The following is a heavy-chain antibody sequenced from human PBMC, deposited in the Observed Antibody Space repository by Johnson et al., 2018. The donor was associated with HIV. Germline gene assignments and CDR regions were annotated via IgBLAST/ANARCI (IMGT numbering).Heavy chain of an antibody. CDR3: AREEYYYDRPYDAFDL. D-gene: IGHD3-22*01. V-gene: IGHV3-30*01. Sequence: ADSVKGRFTISRDNSKNTLYLQMNSLRAEDSAVYYCAREEYYYDRPYDAFDLWGQGTMVTVSS. J-gene: IGHJ3*01.